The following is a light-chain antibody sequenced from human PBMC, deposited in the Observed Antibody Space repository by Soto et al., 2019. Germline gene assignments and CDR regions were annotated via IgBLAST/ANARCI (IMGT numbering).Light chain of an antibody. Sequence: EIVLTQTPGTLSLSPGERPTLSCRASQSVSNNYLAWYQQKPGQAPXLXXVGSFARASGIPARFSGSVSGSEFTLTISGLQSEDFAVYYCQQYKDRPPITFGQGTRLEIK. CDR3: QQYKDRPPIT. CDR1: QSVSNN. V-gene: IGKV3-15*01. CDR2: GSF. J-gene: IGKJ5*01.